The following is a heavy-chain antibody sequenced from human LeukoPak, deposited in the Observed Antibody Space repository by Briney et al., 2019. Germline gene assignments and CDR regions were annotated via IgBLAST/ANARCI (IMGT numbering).Heavy chain of an antibody. J-gene: IGHJ3*02. CDR2: INPNSGGT. CDR1: GYTFTSYG. V-gene: IGHV1-2*02. CDR3: ARDRPGISIDI. D-gene: IGHD6-13*01. Sequence: ASVKVSCKASGYTFTSYGISWVRQAPGQGLEWMGWINPNSGGTNYAQKFQGRVTMTRDTSISTAYMELSRLRSDDTAVYYCARDRPGISIDIWGQGTMVTVSS.